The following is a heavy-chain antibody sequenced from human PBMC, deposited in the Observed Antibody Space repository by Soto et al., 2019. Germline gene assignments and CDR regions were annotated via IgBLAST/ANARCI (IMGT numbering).Heavy chain of an antibody. V-gene: IGHV4-59*08. CDR2: IYYSGST. CDR3: ARHAVGVVAATNWYFDL. J-gene: IGHJ2*01. Sequence: SETLSLTCTVSGDSISDYYWSWIRQPPGKGLEWIGYIYYSGSTNYNPSLKSRVTISVDTSKNQFSLKLSSVTAADTAVYYCARHAVGVVAATNWYFDLWGRGTLVTVS. CDR1: GDSISDYY. D-gene: IGHD2-15*01.